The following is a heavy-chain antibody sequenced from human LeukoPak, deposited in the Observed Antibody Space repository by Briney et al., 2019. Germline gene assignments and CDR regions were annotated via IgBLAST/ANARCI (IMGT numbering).Heavy chain of an antibody. V-gene: IGHV3-11*04. D-gene: IGHD2-15*01. CDR1: GFIFSDYY. CDR2: INGRGNTI. Sequence: GGSLRLSCATSGFIFSDYYMTWIRQAPGKGLEWISYINGRGNTINYADSVKGRFTISRDNAKNSLYLQMNSLRAEDTAVYYCAKDATLGYYYYYMDVWGKGTTVTVSS. CDR3: AKDATLGYYYYYMDV. J-gene: IGHJ6*03.